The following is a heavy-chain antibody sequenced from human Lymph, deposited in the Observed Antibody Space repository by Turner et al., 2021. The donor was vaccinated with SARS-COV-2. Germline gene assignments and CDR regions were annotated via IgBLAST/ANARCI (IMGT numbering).Heavy chain of an antibody. CDR3: ARRHSGNYDAFDI. CDR2: IIPILGIA. V-gene: IGHV1-69*10. D-gene: IGHD1-26*01. CDR1: GGTFSTYV. J-gene: IGHJ3*02. Sequence: QVQLVQSGAEVEKPGSSVKVSCKASGGTFSTYVISWVRQAPGQGLEWMGGIIPILGIANYAQKFQCRVTSTADKSTSTAYIELSSLRSEDTAVYHCARRHSGNYDAFDIWGQGTMVTVSS.